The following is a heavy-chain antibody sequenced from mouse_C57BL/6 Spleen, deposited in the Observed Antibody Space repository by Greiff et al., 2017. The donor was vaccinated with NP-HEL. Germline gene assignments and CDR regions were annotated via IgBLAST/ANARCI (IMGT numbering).Heavy chain of an antibody. V-gene: IGHV1-76*01. J-gene: IGHJ4*01. CDR2: IYPGSGNT. Sequence: QVQLQQSGAELVRPGASVKLSCKASGYTFTDYYINWVKQRPGQGLEWIARIYPGSGNTYYNEKFKGKATLTAEKSSSTAYMQLSSLTSEDSAVYFCARSITTEGGYYAMDYWGQGTSVTVSS. CDR3: ARSITTEGGYYAMDY. D-gene: IGHD1-2*01. CDR1: GYTFTDYY.